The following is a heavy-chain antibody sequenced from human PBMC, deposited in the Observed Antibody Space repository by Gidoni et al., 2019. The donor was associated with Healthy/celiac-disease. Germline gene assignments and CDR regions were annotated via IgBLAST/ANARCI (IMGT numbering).Heavy chain of an antibody. V-gene: IGHV1-69*06. CDR2: IIPIFGTA. J-gene: IGHJ6*03. CDR3: ASTAWYHYYYSYMDV. Sequence: QVQLVQSGAEVKKPGSSVKVSCKASGGHFSRYAISWVRQAPGQGLEWMGGIIPIFGTANYAQTCQVRGTITADKSTSTAYMELSSLRSEDTAVYYCASTAWYHYYYSYMDVWGKGTTVTVSS. D-gene: IGHD6-13*01. CDR1: GGHFSRYA.